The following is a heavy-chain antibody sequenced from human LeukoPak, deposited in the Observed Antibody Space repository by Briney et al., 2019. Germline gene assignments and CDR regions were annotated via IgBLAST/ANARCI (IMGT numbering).Heavy chain of an antibody. CDR3: AKHTYYYDSSGLYYFDY. Sequence: SETLSLTCAVSGYSISSGYYWGWIRQPPGKGLEWIGSIYHSGSTYYNPSLKSRVTISVDTSKNQFSLKLSSVTAADTAVYYCAKHTYYYDSSGLYYFDYWGQGTLVTVSS. J-gene: IGHJ4*02. CDR2: IYHSGST. CDR1: GYSISSGYY. V-gene: IGHV4-38-2*01. D-gene: IGHD3-22*01.